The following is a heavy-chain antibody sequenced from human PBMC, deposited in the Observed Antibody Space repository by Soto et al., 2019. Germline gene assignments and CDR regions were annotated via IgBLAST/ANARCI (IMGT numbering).Heavy chain of an antibody. CDR2: ISTYNGDT. Sequence: GASVKVSCKASGYTFTISGISWVRQAPGQGLEWMGWISTYNGDTNYAQTFQGRVTMTTDTSTSTVHMEVRSLRSEDTAVYYCARGGDIVVVTAPLDYWGQGTLVTVSS. CDR3: ARGGDIVVVTAPLDY. V-gene: IGHV1-18*01. J-gene: IGHJ4*02. D-gene: IGHD2-21*02. CDR1: GYTFTISG.